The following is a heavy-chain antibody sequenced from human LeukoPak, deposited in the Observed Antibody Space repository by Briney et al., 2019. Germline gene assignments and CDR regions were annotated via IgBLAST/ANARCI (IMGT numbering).Heavy chain of an antibody. D-gene: IGHD6-13*01. V-gene: IGHV3-23*01. J-gene: IGHJ6*02. Sequence: PGGSLRLSCAASGFAFSSCTMNWVRQAPGKGLAWVSGISGSGDSTYYADSVKGRFTVSRDNSKNTLYLQLNSLRAEDTAVYYCARDSSTSNYYYGMDVWGQGTTVTVSS. CDR1: GFAFSSCT. CDR3: ARDSSTSNYYYGMDV. CDR2: ISGSGDST.